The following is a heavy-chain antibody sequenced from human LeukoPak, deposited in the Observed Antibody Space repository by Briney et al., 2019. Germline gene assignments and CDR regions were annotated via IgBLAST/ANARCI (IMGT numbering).Heavy chain of an antibody. CDR1: GYTFTSYY. D-gene: IGHD3-22*01. J-gene: IGHJ6*02. V-gene: IGHV1-46*01. CDR2: INPSGGST. Sequence: GASVKVSCKASGYTFTSYYMHWVRQAPGQGLEWMGIINPSGGSTSYAQKFQGRVTMTRDTSTSTVYMELSSLRSEDTAVYYCARAPNEYDSSGHNYYGMDVWGQGTTVTVSS. CDR3: ARAPNEYDSSGHNYYGMDV.